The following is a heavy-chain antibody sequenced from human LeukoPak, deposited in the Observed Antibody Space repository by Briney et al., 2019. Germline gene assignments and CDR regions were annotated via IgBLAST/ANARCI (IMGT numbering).Heavy chain of an antibody. J-gene: IGHJ5*02. CDR2: ISSSSSYI. CDR3: ACLAAAEAVP. V-gene: IGHV3-21*01. D-gene: IGHD6-13*01. Sequence: GGSLRLSCAASGFTFSSYSMNWVRQAPGKGLEWVSSISSSSSYIYYADSVKGRFAISRDNAKNSLYLQMNSLRAEDTAVYYCACLAAAEAVPWGQGTLVTVSS. CDR1: GFTFSSYS.